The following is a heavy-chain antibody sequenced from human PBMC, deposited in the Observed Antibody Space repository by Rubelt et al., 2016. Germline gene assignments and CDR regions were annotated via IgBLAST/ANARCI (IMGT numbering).Heavy chain of an antibody. D-gene: IGHD1-26*01. J-gene: IGHJ4*02. CDR3: ARGGDIVGATTAFDY. V-gene: IGHV3-30*04. Sequence: VQLVEFGGGVVQPGRSLRLSCAASGFTFSSYAMHWVRQAPGKGLEWVAVISYDGSNKYYADSVKGRFTISRDNSKNTLYLQMNSLRAEGTAVYYCARGGDIVGATTAFDYWGQGTLVTVSS. CDR1: GFTFSSYA. CDR2: ISYDGSNK.